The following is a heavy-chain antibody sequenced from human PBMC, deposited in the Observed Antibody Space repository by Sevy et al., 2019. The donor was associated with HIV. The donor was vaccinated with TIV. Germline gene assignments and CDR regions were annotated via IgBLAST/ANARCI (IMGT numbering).Heavy chain of an antibody. CDR3: VREGLGGFSYSLDC. J-gene: IGHJ4*02. Sequence: GGSLRLSCAASGFSFSTYWMTWVRQAPGKGLEWVATMNQDGTERDYVDSVKGLFTISRDNTKTSLFLQMNSLSAEDTGVYYCVREGLGGFSYSLDCWGQGTLVTVSS. V-gene: IGHV3-7*01. D-gene: IGHD3-16*01. CDR1: GFSFSTYW. CDR2: MNQDGTER.